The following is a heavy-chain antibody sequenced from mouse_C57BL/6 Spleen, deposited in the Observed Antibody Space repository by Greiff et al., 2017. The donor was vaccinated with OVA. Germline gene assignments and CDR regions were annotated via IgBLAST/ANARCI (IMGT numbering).Heavy chain of an antibody. V-gene: IGHV5-4*01. CDR2: ISDGGSYT. D-gene: IGHD3-1*01. CDR3: ARDLELGYAMDY. CDR1: GFTFSSYA. Sequence: EVQLQESGGGLVKPGGSLKLSCAASGFTFSSYAMSWVRQTPEKRLEWVATISDGGSYTYYPDNVKGRFTISRDNAKNNLYLQMSHLKSEDTAMYYCARDLELGYAMDYWGQGTSVTVSS. J-gene: IGHJ4*01.